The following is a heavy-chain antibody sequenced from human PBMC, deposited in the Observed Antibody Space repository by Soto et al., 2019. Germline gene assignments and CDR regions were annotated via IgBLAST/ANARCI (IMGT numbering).Heavy chain of an antibody. CDR3: ATSYDSGFDP. J-gene: IGHJ5*02. CDR2: ISPYNGNT. D-gene: IGHD5-12*01. Sequence: QIQLVQSGAEVKKPGASVRVSCKASGYAFSNYGISWIRQAPGLGLEWMGWISPYNGNTDYAQSLQGRVTMTTDTSTNTAYMELRSLTSDDTAVYYCATSYDSGFDPWGQGTQVTVSS. V-gene: IGHV1-18*04. CDR1: GYAFSNYG.